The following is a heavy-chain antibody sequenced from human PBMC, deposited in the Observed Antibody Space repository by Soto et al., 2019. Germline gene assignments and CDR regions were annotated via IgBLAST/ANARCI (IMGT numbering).Heavy chain of an antibody. Sequence: QVQLQESGPGLVKPSQTLSLTCTVSGGSISSGGYYWSWIRQHPGKGLEWIGYIYYSGSTYYNPSLKSRVTIAVDTSKNQFSLKLSSVTAADTAVYYCARDADTAMGEGGMDVWGQGTTVTVSS. CDR3: ARDADTAMGEGGMDV. CDR1: GGSISSGGYY. D-gene: IGHD5-18*01. J-gene: IGHJ6*02. V-gene: IGHV4-31*03. CDR2: IYYSGST.